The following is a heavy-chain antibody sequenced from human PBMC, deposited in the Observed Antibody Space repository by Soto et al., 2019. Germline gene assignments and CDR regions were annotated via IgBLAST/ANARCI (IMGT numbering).Heavy chain of an antibody. CDR2: IYYSGST. CDR3: ARSRREAYDSSGYYWLDN. J-gene: IGHJ5*02. D-gene: IGHD3-22*01. CDR1: GGSISSYY. V-gene: IGHV4-59*01. Sequence: SETLSLTCTVSGGSISSYYWSWIRQPPGKGLEWIGYIYYSGSTNYNPSLKSRVTISVDTSKNQFSLKLSSVTAADTAVYYCARSRREAYDSSGYYWLDNWGQGTLLTVSS.